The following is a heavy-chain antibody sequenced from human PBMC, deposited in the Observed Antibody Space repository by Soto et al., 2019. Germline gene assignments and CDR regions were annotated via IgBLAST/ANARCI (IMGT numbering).Heavy chain of an antibody. CDR3: ARDGSKQAVAGIPLLPL. D-gene: IGHD6-19*01. CDR2: INGGNGNT. CDR1: GFMFNKYA. J-gene: IGHJ4*02. V-gene: IGHV1-3*01. Sequence: QVQLVQSGAEVKKPGASLNISCTASGFMFNKYALHWVRQAPGQRPEWMGWINGGNGNTRYSEKFQGRVTIPRDTSASTIIYLALSGLSSEDTAIYFCARDGSKQAVAGIPLLPLWGQGTLVTVSS.